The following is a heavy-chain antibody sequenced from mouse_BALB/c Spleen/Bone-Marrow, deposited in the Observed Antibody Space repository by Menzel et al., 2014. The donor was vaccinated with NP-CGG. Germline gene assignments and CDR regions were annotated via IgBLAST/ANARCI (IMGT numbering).Heavy chain of an antibody. CDR1: GFTFSSYY. J-gene: IGHJ3*01. CDR3: ARSPYYGNFAY. V-gene: IGHV5-6-2*01. D-gene: IGHD2-10*01. CDR2: INTNGGST. Sequence: DVHLVESGGGSVNLGGSLKLSCAASGFTFSSYYMSWVRQTPDRRLELVAAINTNGGSTYYPDTVKSRFTISRDNANNTLYLQMSSLKSDDTALFYCARSPYYGNFAYWVQGTLVTVSA.